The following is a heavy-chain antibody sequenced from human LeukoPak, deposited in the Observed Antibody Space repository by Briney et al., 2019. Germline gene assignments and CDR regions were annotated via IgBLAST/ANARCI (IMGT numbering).Heavy chain of an antibody. V-gene: IGHV3-23*01. CDR3: AKVLLWFGELSAPLDY. CDR2: ISGSGGST. CDR1: GFIFSSYG. J-gene: IGHJ4*02. Sequence: GGTLRLSCVASGFIFSSYGMSWVRQAPGKGLEWVSAISGSGGSTYYADSVKGRFTISRDNSKNTLYLQMNSLRAEDTAVYYCAKVLLWFGELSAPLDYWGQGTLVTVSS. D-gene: IGHD3-10*01.